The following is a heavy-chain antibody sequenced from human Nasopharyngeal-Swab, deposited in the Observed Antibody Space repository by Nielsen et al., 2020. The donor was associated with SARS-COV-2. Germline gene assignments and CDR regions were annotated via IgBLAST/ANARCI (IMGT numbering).Heavy chain of an antibody. CDR3: AKDHGYCSGATCYDSYYSMDV. CDR2: ITGSGPSA. V-gene: IGHV3-23*01. D-gene: IGHD2-2*01. J-gene: IGHJ6*03. CDR1: GFTFNRHV. Sequence: GESLKISCAASGFTFNRHVMHWVRQAPGKGLEWVSAITGSGPSAYYADSVKGRFTMSRDNSKNTLFLQMNSLTVEDTAVYFCAKDHGYCSGATCYDSYYSMDVWGNGTMVTVSS.